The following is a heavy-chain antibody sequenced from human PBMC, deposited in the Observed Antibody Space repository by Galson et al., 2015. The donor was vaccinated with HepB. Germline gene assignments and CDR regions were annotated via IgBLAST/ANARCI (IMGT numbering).Heavy chain of an antibody. CDR2: INEDGSGT. V-gene: IGHV3-74*01. Sequence: SLRLSCAASGFTFSSYWMHWVRQAPGKGLVWVSRINEDGSGTSYSDSVKGRFPISRDNAKNTLYLQMHRLRAEDTVVYYCARARSSGWYRPGDYWGQGTLVTVSS. D-gene: IGHD6-19*01. J-gene: IGHJ4*02. CDR3: ARARSSGWYRPGDY. CDR1: GFTFSSYW.